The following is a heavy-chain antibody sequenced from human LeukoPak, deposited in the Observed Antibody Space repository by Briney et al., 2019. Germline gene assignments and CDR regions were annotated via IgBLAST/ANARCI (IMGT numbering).Heavy chain of an antibody. CDR2: ISGSGGST. J-gene: IGHJ4*02. V-gene: IGHV3-23*01. CDR3: AKSYDSSFTSNY. CDR1: GFTFSSYA. Sequence: GGSLRLSCAASGFTFSSYAMSWVHQAPGKGLEWVSAISGSGGSTYYADSVKGRFTISRDNSKNTLYLQMNSLRAEDTAVYYCAKSYDSSFTSNYWGQGTLVTVSS. D-gene: IGHD3-22*01.